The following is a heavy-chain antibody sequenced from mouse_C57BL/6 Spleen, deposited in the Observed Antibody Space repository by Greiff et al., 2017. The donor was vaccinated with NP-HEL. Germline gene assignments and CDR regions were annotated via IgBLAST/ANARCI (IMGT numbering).Heavy chain of an antibody. J-gene: IGHJ2*01. CDR3: AKNNIGYFDY. D-gene: IGHD1-3*01. Sequence: EVKVVESGGGLVKPGGSLKLSCAASGFTFSDYGMHWVRQAPEKGLEWVAYISSGSSTIYYADTVKGRFTISRDNAKNTLFLQMTSLRSEDTAMYYCAKNNIGYFDYWGQGTTLTVSS. CDR2: ISSGSSTI. V-gene: IGHV5-17*01. CDR1: GFTFSDYG.